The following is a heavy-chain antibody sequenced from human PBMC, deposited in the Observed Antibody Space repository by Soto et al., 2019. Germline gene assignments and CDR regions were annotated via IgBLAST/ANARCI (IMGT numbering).Heavy chain of an antibody. CDR3: ARDPSFDY. CDR1: GGSISSYY. Sequence: SETLSLTCTVSGGSISSYYWSWIRQPPGKGLEWIGYIYYSGSTNYNPSLKSRVTISVDTSKNQFSLKLSSVTAADTAVYYCARDPSFDYWGQGTLVTVSS. V-gene: IGHV4-59*01. CDR2: IYYSGST. J-gene: IGHJ4*02.